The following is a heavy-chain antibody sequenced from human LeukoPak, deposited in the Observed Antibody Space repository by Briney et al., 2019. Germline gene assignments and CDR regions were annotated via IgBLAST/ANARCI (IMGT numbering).Heavy chain of an antibody. D-gene: IGHD3-9*01. V-gene: IGHV4-59*08. CDR2: IYYSGST. CDR3: GSGGGTYYDILTGYYPYY. CDR1: GSSISSYY. J-gene: IGHJ4*02. Sequence: SETLSLTCTVSGSSISSYYWSWIRQPPGKGLEWIGYIYYSGSTNYNPSLKSRVTISVDTSKNQFSLKLSSVTAADTAVYYCGSGGGTYYDILTGYYPYYWGQGTLVTVSS.